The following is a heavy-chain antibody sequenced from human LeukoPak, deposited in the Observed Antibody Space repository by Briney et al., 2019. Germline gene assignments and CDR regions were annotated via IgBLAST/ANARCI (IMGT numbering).Heavy chain of an antibody. D-gene: IGHD3-10*01. Sequence: PGGSLRLSCAASGFTFSSYGMHWVRQAPGKGLEWVAFIRYDGSNKYYADSVKGRFTISRDNSKNTLYLQMNSLRAEDTAVYYCARGRSLPWFGEFDVMDVGGQGTTVTVFS. CDR1: GFTFSSYG. CDR3: ARGRSLPWFGEFDVMDV. V-gene: IGHV3-30*02. J-gene: IGHJ6*02. CDR2: IRYDGSNK.